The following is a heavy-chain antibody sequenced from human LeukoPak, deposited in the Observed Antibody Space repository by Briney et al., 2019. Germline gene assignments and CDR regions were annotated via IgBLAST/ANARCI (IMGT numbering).Heavy chain of an antibody. CDR1: GGSISGYY. CDR2: VYTSGST. V-gene: IGHV4-4*07. J-gene: IGHJ5*02. Sequence: PSETLSLTCTVSGGSISGYYWSWIRQPAGKGLEWIGRVYTSGSTNYNPSLKSRDTMSIDTSKNQFSLNLSSVTAADTAVYYCAKSPSGRGGYNWFDPWGQGTLVTVSS. CDR3: AKSPSGRGGYNWFDP. D-gene: IGHD3-16*01.